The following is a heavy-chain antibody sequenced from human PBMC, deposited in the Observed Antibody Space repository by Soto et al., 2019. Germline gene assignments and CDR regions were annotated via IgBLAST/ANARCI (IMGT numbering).Heavy chain of an antibody. CDR2: ISSSGSTI. D-gene: IGHD2-2*01. CDR3: ARDSAYCSSTSCYPQPPYYYYYGMDV. Sequence: PWWSLRLSGSASVFTFSSYEMNWFRQAPGKGLEWVSYISSSGSTIYYADSVKGRFTISRDNAKNSLYLQMNSLRAEDTAVYYCARDSAYCSSTSCYPQPPYYYYYGMDVWGQGTTVTVSS. J-gene: IGHJ6*02. V-gene: IGHV3-48*03. CDR1: VFTFSSYE.